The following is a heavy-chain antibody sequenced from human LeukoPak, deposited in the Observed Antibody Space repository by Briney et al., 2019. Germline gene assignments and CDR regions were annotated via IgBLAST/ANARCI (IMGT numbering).Heavy chain of an antibody. CDR1: GYTFTSYY. CDR2: INPSGGST. Sequence: ASVKVSCKASGYTFTSYYMHWVRQAPGQGLEWMGIINPSGGSTSYAQKFQGRVTMTRDTSTSTVYTELSSLRSEDTAVYYCARGGYYDILTGNYGMDVWGKGTTVTVSS. D-gene: IGHD3-9*01. V-gene: IGHV1-46*01. CDR3: ARGGYYDILTGNYGMDV. J-gene: IGHJ6*04.